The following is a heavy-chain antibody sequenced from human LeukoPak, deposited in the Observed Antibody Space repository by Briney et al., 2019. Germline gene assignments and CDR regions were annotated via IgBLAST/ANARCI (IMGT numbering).Heavy chain of an antibody. D-gene: IGHD1-14*01. J-gene: IGHJ4*02. CDR2: MNEYSTTI. V-gene: IGHV3-74*01. Sequence: GGSLRLSCAASGFPFDSFWMHWVRQAPGKGLVWVSDMNEYSTTIRYADSVKGRFTITRDNAKSILYLQMNNLRAEDTAMYFCARGGVNPVDHWGQGTLVTVSS. CDR3: ARGGVNPVDH. CDR1: GFPFDSFW.